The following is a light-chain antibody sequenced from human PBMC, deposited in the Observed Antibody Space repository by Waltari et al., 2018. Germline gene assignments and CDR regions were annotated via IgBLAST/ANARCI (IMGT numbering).Light chain of an antibody. J-gene: IGKJ3*01. CDR1: QSVSSSY. V-gene: IGKV3-20*01. CDR3: QQYGSSPPFT. Sequence: ELVLTPSPGTLSLSPGESATLSCRASQSVSSSYLAWYQQKPGQAPRLLIYGAASRATGIPDRFSGSGSGTDFTLTISRLEPEDFAVYYCQQYGSSPPFTFGPGTKVDIK. CDR2: GAA.